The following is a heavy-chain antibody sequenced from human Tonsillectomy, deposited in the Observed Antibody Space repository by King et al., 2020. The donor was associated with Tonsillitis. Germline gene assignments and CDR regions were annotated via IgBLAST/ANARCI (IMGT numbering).Heavy chain of an antibody. V-gene: IGHV4-59*01. Sequence: VQLQESGPGLVKPSETLSLTCTVSGGSMGTFYWSWIRQPPGKGLEWIGYISYSGNTNYNPSLKSRLTISLDTSKNHFSLASSSVTAADTGMYYCARDYKGVLDSWGQGILVTVSS. D-gene: IGHD3-10*01. CDR3: ARDYKGVLDS. CDR1: GGSMGTFY. CDR2: ISYSGNT. J-gene: IGHJ4*02.